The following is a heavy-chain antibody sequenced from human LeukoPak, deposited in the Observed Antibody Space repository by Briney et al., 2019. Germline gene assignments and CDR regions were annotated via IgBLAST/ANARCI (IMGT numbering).Heavy chain of an antibody. D-gene: IGHD1-26*01. CDR1: GGSISSYY. CDR3: ARHAIYSGGYSYWFDP. J-gene: IGHJ5*02. V-gene: IGHV4-59*01. CDR2: IYYTGST. Sequence: PSETLSLTCTVSGGSISSYYWSWIRQPPGKGLEFIGYIYYTGSTNYNPSLKSRVTISVDTSRNQFSLKLSSVTAADTAVYYCARHAIYSGGYSYWFDPWGLGTLVTVSS.